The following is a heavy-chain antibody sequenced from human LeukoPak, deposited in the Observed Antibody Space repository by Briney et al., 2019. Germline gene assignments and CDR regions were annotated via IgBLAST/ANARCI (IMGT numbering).Heavy chain of an antibody. Sequence: ASVKVSCKASGYTFNTYGINWVRQAPGQGLEWMGWISAYNGNTNYAQKFQGRVTMTTDTSTSTAYMELRSLRSDDTAVYYCARDSHYDSGVYYNAFFDYWGQGTLVTVSS. CDR2: ISAYNGNT. D-gene: IGHD3-22*01. J-gene: IGHJ4*02. CDR1: GYTFNTYG. CDR3: ARDSHYDSGVYYNAFFDY. V-gene: IGHV1-18*01.